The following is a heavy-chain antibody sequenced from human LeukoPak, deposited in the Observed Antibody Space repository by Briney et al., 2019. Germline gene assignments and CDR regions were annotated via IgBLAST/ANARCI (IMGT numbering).Heavy chain of an antibody. CDR3: ARGPPAYYDFWSGYYPFDYYGMDV. CDR1: GYTFTSYG. CDR2: ISAYNGNT. Sequence: ASVKVSFKASGYTFTSYGISWVRQAPGQGLEWMGWISAYNGNTNYAQKLQGRVTMTTDTSTSTAYMELRSLRSDDTAVYYCARGPPAYYDFWSGYYPFDYYGMDVWGQGTTVTVSS. D-gene: IGHD3-3*01. V-gene: IGHV1-18*01. J-gene: IGHJ6*02.